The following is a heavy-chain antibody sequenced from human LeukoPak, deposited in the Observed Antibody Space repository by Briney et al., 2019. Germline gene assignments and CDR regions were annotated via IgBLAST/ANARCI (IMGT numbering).Heavy chain of an antibody. J-gene: IGHJ4*02. D-gene: IGHD5-18*01. CDR1: GYTFTGDY. V-gene: IGHV1-69*02. CDR3: ASVDTAMGQIDY. Sequence: ASVKVSCKASGYTFTGDYMHWVRQAPGQGLEWMGRIIPILGIANHAQKFQGRVTITADKSTSTAYMELSSLRSEDTAVYYCASVDTAMGQIDYWGQGTLVTVSS. CDR2: IIPILGIA.